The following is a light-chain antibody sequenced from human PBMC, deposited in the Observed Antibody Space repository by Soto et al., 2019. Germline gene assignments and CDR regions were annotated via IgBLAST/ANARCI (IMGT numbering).Light chain of an antibody. V-gene: IGKV1-5*01. Sequence: DIQMTQSPSTLSASVGDRVTITCRASQTISNWLAWYQQKPGKAPKLLIYDAAKLESGVPSRFSGSGSGTEFTLTISSLQPDDFGTYYCQQYNSYAFTFGPGTEVDIK. CDR3: QQYNSYAFT. J-gene: IGKJ3*01. CDR2: DAA. CDR1: QTISNW.